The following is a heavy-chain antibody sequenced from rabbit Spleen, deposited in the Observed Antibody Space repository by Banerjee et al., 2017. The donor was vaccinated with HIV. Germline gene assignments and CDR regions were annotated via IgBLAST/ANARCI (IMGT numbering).Heavy chain of an antibody. V-gene: IGHV1S40*01. D-gene: IGHD8-1*01. CDR3: ARDAGRGDYIDGVFNL. CDR2: ISAGSSGST. CDR1: GFSFSRNDY. Sequence: QSLEESGGGLVQPEGSLTLTCTTSGFSFSRNDYMCWVRQAPGKGLEWIACISAGSSGSTYYASWAKGRFTISKTSSTTGTLQMTSLTAADTATYFCARDAGRGDYIDGVFNLWGPGTLVTVS. J-gene: IGHJ4*01.